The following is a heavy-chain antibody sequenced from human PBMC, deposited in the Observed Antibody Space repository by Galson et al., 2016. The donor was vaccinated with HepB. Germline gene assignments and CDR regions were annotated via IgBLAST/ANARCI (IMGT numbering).Heavy chain of an antibody. D-gene: IGHD6-25*01. J-gene: IGHJ6*02. CDR1: GFTFDDYT. CDR3: AKDIRAAVYGSDG. Sequence: SLRLSCAVSGFTFDDYTMHWVRQGPGKGLEWVALINWDGGSAYYADSVKGRFTISRDNSKSSLYLQMNRLTFEATALYYCAKDIRAAVYGSDGWGRGTTVTVSS. V-gene: IGHV3-43*01. CDR2: INWDGGSA.